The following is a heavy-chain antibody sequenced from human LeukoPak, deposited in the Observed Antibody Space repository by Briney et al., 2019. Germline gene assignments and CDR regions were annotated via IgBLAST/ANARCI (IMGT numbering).Heavy chain of an antibody. J-gene: IGHJ5*02. V-gene: IGHV3-9*01. CDR1: GFSFDNYA. CDR3: AKDMGSSWPRLGFDP. CDR2: ISWNGGTI. D-gene: IGHD6-13*01. Sequence: GGSLRLSCAASGFSFDNYAMHWVRQAPGKGLEWVSGISWNGGTIGYVDSVKGRFTISRDNAKNSLYLQMNSLRTEDTAFYYCAKDMGSSWPRLGFDPWGQGTLVTVSS.